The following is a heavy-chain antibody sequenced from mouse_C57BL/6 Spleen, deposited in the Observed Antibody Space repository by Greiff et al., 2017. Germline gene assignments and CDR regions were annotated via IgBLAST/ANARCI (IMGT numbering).Heavy chain of an antibody. D-gene: IGHD2-4*01. CDR3: ARGDYDYDKGDAMDY. CDR2: INPNNGGT. V-gene: IGHV1-26*01. CDR1: GYTFTDYY. Sequence: VQLKQSGPELVKPGASVKISCKASGYTFTDYYMNWVKQSHGKSLEWIGDINPNNGGTSYNQKCKGKSTLTVDKSSSTAYMELRSLTSEDSAVYYCARGDYDYDKGDAMDYWCQGTSVTFSS. J-gene: IGHJ4*01.